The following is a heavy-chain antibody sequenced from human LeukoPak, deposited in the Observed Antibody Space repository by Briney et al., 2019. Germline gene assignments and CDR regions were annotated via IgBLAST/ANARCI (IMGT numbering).Heavy chain of an antibody. V-gene: IGHV3-74*01. D-gene: IGHD5-18*01. Sequence: GGSLRLSCAASGFTFSSYWMHWVRQAPGKGLVWVSRISSDGRGTNYADSVRGRFTISRDNAKNTLYLQMNSLRAEDTAVYYCARVDTATDFDYWGQGTLVTVSS. J-gene: IGHJ4*02. CDR3: ARVDTATDFDY. CDR2: ISSDGRGT. CDR1: GFTFSSYW.